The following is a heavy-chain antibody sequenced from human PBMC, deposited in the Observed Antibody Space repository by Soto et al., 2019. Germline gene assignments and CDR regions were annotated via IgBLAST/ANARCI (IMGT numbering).Heavy chain of an antibody. CDR1: GYTLTSYG. D-gene: IGHD3-9*01. Sequence: ASVKVSCKASGYTLTSYGISWVRQAPGQGLEWMGWISAYNGNTNYAQKLQGRVTMTTDTSTSTAYMELRSLRSDDTAVYYCARALYYDILTGYYASSPLDYWGQGTLVTVSS. CDR3: ARALYYDILTGYYASSPLDY. V-gene: IGHV1-18*01. J-gene: IGHJ4*02. CDR2: ISAYNGNT.